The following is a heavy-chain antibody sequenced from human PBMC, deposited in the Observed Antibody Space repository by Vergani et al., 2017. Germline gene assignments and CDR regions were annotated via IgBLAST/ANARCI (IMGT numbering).Heavy chain of an antibody. CDR3: APDRGNSLFDY. J-gene: IGHJ4*02. CDR1: GFTFSSYS. V-gene: IGHV3-30*03. CDR2: ISFDGSNK. Sequence: VQLVESGGGLVQPGGSLRLSCAASGFTFSSYSMNWVRQAPGKGLEWVAVISFDGSNKYHADSVKGRFTISRDNSKNTLHLQMNSLRAEDTAVYYCAPDRGNSLFDYWGQGTLVTVSS. D-gene: IGHD1-7*01.